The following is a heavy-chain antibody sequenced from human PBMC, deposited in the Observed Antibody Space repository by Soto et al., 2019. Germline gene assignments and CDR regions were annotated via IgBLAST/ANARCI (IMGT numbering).Heavy chain of an antibody. V-gene: IGHV1-2*02. J-gene: IGHJ5*02. Sequence: ASVKVSCKASGYTFTDYFIHWVRQAPGQGFEWMGWINPNSRGTNYAPKFQGRVTMTRDTSNSTAYMELRGLRSDDTGVYYCARVTLKAGNWFDPWGQGTLVTVSS. CDR3: ARVTLKAGNWFDP. CDR1: GYTFTDYF. CDR2: INPNSRGT.